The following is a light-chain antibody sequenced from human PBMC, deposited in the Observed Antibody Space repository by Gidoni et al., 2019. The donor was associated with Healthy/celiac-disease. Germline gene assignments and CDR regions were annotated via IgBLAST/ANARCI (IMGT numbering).Light chain of an antibody. CDR3: QQYNNWPET. J-gene: IGKJ2*01. CDR2: GAS. Sequence: EIVMTQSPATLSVSPGERPTLSCRASQSVSSSLAWYQQKPGQAPRLLIYGASTRATGIPARFSGSGSGTEFTLTISSLQSEDFAVYYCQQYNNWPETFGQGTKLEI. CDR1: QSVSSS. V-gene: IGKV3-15*01.